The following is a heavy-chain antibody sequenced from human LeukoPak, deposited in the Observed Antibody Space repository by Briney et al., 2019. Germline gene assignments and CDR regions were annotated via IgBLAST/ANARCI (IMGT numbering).Heavy chain of an antibody. V-gene: IGHV4-59*08. CDR2: IYYSGSI. CDR3: ASRGGWYEYFQH. CDR1: GGSICSYY. D-gene: IGHD6-19*01. J-gene: IGHJ1*01. Sequence: PSETLSLPCTVSGGSICSYYWSCMREPPEGGVEWIGYIYYSGSINYNPSLKSRVTISVDTSKIQFPLKLSSVTAADAAVYYCASRGGWYEYFQHWGQGTLVTVSS.